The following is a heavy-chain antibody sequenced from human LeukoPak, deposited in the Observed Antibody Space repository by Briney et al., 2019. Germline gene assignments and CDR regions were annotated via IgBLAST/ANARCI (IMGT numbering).Heavy chain of an antibody. CDR2: IYYSGST. J-gene: IGHJ4*02. D-gene: IGHD2-15*01. CDR3: ARLVVVAATDPFDY. Sequence: PSETLSLTCTVSGGSISSYYWSWIRQPPGKGLEWIGYIYYSGSTNYNPSLKSRVTISVDTSKNQFSLKLSSVTAADTAVYYCARLVVVAATDPFDYWGQGTLVTVSS. V-gene: IGHV4-59*01. CDR1: GGSISSYY.